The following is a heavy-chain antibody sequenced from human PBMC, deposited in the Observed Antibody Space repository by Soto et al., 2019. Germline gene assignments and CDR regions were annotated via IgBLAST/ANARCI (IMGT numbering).Heavy chain of an antibody. Sequence: GGSLRLSCAASGFTFNTYSMNWVRQAPGKGLEWVSYISSSSTTIYYADSVKGRFTISRDNAKNSLYLQMNSLRVEDTAVYYCARAGSGLAWFDPWGQGTLVTVSS. J-gene: IGHJ5*02. CDR3: ARAGSGLAWFDP. CDR2: ISSSSTTI. V-gene: IGHV3-48*01. D-gene: IGHD3-16*01. CDR1: GFTFNTYS.